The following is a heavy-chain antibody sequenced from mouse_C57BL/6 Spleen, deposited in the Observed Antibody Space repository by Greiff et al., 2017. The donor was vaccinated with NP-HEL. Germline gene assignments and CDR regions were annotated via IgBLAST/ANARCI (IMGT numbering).Heavy chain of an antibody. CDR2: IWSDGST. CDR3: ARRGNGYAMDY. J-gene: IGHJ4*01. V-gene: IGHV2-6*03. Sequence: QVQRKQSGPGLLAPSQSRPITCTASGFSLTSYGVTWVRQPPGKGLEWLVVIWSDGSTTYNSALKSRLSISKDNSKSQVFLKMNSLQTDDTAMYYCARRGNGYAMDYWGQGTSVTVSS. CDR1: GFSLTSYG. D-gene: IGHD2-1*01.